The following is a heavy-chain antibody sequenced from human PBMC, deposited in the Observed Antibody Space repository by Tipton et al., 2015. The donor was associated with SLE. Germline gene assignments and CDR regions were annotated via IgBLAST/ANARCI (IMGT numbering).Heavy chain of an antibody. CDR2: ISYSGST. V-gene: IGHV4-59*11. D-gene: IGHD6-19*01. J-gene: IGHJ4*02. Sequence: TLSLTCTVSGDTISDHSWSWIRQPPGKGLEWIGYISYSGSTNYSPSLKSRVTISLDTSKTQFSLKLRSVTAADTAIYYCARGGYSSGWYGDYFVYCGQGTLVTVSS. CDR3: ARGGYSSGWYGDYFVY. CDR1: GDTISDHS.